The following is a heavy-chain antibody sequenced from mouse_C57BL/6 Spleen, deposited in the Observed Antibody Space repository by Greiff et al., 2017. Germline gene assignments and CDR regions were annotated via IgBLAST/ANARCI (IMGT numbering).Heavy chain of an antibody. CDR3: ARPSDIGDFYYSGSWFAY. CDR1: GYTFTDYY. Sequence: VQLQQSGAELVRPGASVKLSCKASGYTFTDYYINWVKQRPGQGLEWIARIYPGSGNTYYIEKFKGKATLTAEKSSSTAYMQLSSLTSEDSAVYFCARPSDIGDFYYSGSWFAYWGQGTLVTVSA. V-gene: IGHV1-76*01. J-gene: IGHJ3*01. D-gene: IGHD1-1*01. CDR2: IYPGSGNT.